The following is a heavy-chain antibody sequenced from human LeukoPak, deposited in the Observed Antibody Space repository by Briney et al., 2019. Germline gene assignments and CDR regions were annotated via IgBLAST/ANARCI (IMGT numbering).Heavy chain of an antibody. D-gene: IGHD2-15*01. V-gene: IGHV3-21*01. CDR1: AFTFSSYS. Sequence: PGGSLRLSCAASAFTFSSYSMNWVRQAPGKGLEWVSSISSSSSYIYYADSVKGRCTISRDNAKNSLYLQMNSLRAEDTAVYYCARAARDCSGGSCPYYFDYWGQGTLVTVSS. J-gene: IGHJ4*02. CDR3: ARAARDCSGGSCPYYFDY. CDR2: ISSSSSYI.